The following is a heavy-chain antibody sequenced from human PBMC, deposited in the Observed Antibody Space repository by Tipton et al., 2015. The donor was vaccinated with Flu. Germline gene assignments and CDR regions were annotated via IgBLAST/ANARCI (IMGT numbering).Heavy chain of an antibody. J-gene: IGHJ3*02. Sequence: LRLSCTVSGDSISSSSYYWGWIRQPPGKGLEWIGCVYYSGSTYYNPSLKSRVTISADKSKNQFALKLSSVTAADTAVYYCARVGRPAAGNYNTFNMWGQGTMFTVSS. CDR1: GDSISSSSYY. CDR2: VYYSGST. V-gene: IGHV4-39*06. D-gene: IGHD6-13*01. CDR3: ARVGRPAAGNYNTFNM.